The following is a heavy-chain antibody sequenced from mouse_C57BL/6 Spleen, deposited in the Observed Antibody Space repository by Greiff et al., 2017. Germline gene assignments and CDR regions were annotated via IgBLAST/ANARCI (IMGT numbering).Heavy chain of an antibody. CDR2: IRSKSNNYAT. J-gene: IGHJ4*01. CDR1: GFSFNTYA. CDR3: VRRNWYYAMDY. V-gene: IGHV10-1*01. D-gene: IGHD4-1*01. Sequence: EVHLVESGGGLVQPKGSLKLSCAASGFSFNTYAMNWVRQAPGKGLEWVARIRSKSNNYATYYADSVKDRFTISRDDSESMLYLQMNNLKTEETDKYYCVRRNWYYAMDYWGQGTSVTVSS.